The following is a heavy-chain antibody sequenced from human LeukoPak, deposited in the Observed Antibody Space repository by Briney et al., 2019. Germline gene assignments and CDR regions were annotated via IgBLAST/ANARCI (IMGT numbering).Heavy chain of an antibody. V-gene: IGHV3-23*01. CDR1: GFTFSSYA. CDR3: AKLPRYYDSSGSQDY. D-gene: IGHD3-22*01. Sequence: PGGSLRLSCAASGFTFSSYAVSWVRQAPGKGLEWVSAISGSGGSTYYADSVKGRFTISRDNSKNTLYLQMNSLRAEDTAVYYCAKLPRYYDSSGSQDYWGQGTLVTVSS. CDR2: ISGSGGST. J-gene: IGHJ4*02.